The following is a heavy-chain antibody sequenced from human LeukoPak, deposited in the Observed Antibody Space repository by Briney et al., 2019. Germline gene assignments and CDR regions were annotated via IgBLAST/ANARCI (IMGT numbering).Heavy chain of an antibody. CDR2: IYHSGST. Sequence: PSETLSLTCTVSGYSISSGYYWGWIRQPPGKGLEWIGSIYHSGSTYYNPSLKSRVTISVDTSKNQFSLKLSSVTAADTAVYYCASIQWLATFDYWGQGTLVTVSS. V-gene: IGHV4-38-2*02. CDR1: GYSISSGYY. J-gene: IGHJ4*02. D-gene: IGHD6-19*01. CDR3: ASIQWLATFDY.